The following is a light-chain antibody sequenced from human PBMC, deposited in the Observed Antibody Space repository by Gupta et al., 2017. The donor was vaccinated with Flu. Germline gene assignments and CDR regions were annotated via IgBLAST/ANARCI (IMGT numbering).Light chain of an antibody. CDR1: TGAVTSGHY. CDR3: LLSYSSALWV. Sequence: QAVVTQEPSLTVSPGGTVTLTCGSSTGAVTSGHYPYWFQQKPGQAPRTLIYDTSNKHSWTPARFSGSLHGGKAALTLSGAQPEDEAEYYCLLSYSSALWVFGGGTKLTVL. CDR2: DTS. V-gene: IGLV7-46*01. J-gene: IGLJ3*02.